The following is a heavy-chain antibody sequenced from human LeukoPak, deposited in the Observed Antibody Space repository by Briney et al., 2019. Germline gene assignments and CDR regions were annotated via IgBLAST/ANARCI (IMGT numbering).Heavy chain of an antibody. Sequence: ASVKVSCKASGYSFTSYAITWVRQAPGQGLEWMGWISGSNGNTNYAQKLQGRVTMTTDTSTSTAYMELRSLRSDDTAVYYCARRRNGLYDILTPWGQGTLVTVSS. CDR3: ARRRNGLYDILTP. CDR1: GYSFTSYA. CDR2: ISGSNGNT. D-gene: IGHD3-9*01. J-gene: IGHJ5*02. V-gene: IGHV1-18*01.